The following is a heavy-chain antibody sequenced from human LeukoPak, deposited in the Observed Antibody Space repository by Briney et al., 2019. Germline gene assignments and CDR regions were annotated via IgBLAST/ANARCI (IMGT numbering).Heavy chain of an antibody. CDR3: ARLNEWGLLGSLDY. CDR1: GGSISSSSYY. D-gene: IGHD1-26*01. Sequence: SETLSLTCTVSGGSISSSSYYWGWIRQPPGKGLEWIGSIYYSGSTYYNPSLKSRVTISVDTSKNQFSLKLSSVTAADTAVYYCARLNEWGLLGSLDYWGQGTLVTVSS. J-gene: IGHJ4*02. V-gene: IGHV4-39*01. CDR2: IYYSGST.